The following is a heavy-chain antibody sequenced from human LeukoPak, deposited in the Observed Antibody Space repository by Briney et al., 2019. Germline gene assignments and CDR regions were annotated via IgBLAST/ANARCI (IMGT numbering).Heavy chain of an antibody. V-gene: IGHV4-59*08. D-gene: IGHD6-13*01. J-gene: IGHJ5*02. CDR3: AGQAAAGDWFDP. Sequence: SSETLSLTCTVSGGSISSYYWSWIRQPPGKGLEWIGYIYYSGSTNYNPSLKSRVTISVDTSKNQFSLKLSSVTAADTAVYYCAGQAAAGDWFDPWGQGTLVTVSS. CDR2: IYYSGST. CDR1: GGSISSYY.